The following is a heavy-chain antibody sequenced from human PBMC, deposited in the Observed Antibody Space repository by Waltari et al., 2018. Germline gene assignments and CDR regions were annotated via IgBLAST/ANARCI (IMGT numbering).Heavy chain of an antibody. V-gene: IGHV1-69*14. D-gene: IGHD6-13*01. CDR1: GGTFSSYA. CDR3: ARQQQLARYYFDY. Sequence: QVQLVQSGAEVKKPGSSVKVSCKASGGTFSSYAISWVRQAPGQGLEWMGGICPILGTANNAQKFQGRVTITADKSTSTAYMELSSLRSEDTTVYYCARQQQLARYYFDYWDQGTLVIVSS. J-gene: IGHJ4*02. CDR2: ICPILGTA.